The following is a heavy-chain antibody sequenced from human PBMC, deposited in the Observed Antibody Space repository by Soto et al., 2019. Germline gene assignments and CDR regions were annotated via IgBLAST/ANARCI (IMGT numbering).Heavy chain of an antibody. CDR1: GFTFSSYA. CDR2: ISYDGSNK. J-gene: IGHJ4*02. V-gene: IGHV3-30-3*01. CDR3: ARDTYDSSGYIDY. D-gene: IGHD3-22*01. Sequence: QVQLVESGGGVVQPGRSLRLSCAASGFTFSSYAMHWVRQAPGKGLEWVAVISYDGSNKYYADSVKGRFTISRDNSKNTLYLQMNSLRAEDTAVYYCARDTYDSSGYIDYWGQGTLVTVSS.